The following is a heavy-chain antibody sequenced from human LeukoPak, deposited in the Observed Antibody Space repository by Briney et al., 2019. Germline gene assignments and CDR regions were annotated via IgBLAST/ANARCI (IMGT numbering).Heavy chain of an antibody. V-gene: IGHV1-18*01. Sequence: GASVKVSCKASGYTFTSYGISWVRQAPGQGLEWMGWISAYNGNTNYAQKLQGRVTMTTDTSTSTAYMELRSLRSDDTAVYYCARDAEFIGYYYDSSGYLRADYWGQGTLVTVSS. J-gene: IGHJ4*02. CDR3: ARDAEFIGYYYDSSGYLRADY. CDR2: ISAYNGNT. D-gene: IGHD3-22*01. CDR1: GYTFTSYG.